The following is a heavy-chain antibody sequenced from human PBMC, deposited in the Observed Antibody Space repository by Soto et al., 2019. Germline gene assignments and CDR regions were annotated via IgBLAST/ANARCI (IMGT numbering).Heavy chain of an antibody. V-gene: IGHV3-30*18. Sequence: QVQLVESGGGVVQAGRSLRLSCAASGFTFSSYGMHWVRQAPGKGLEWVAVISYDGSNKYYADSVKGRFTISRDNSKNTLYLQMNSLRAEDTAVYYCAKDGYYYDSSGYPGYWGQGTLVTVSS. CDR1: GFTFSSYG. CDR2: ISYDGSNK. J-gene: IGHJ4*02. D-gene: IGHD3-22*01. CDR3: AKDGYYYDSSGYPGY.